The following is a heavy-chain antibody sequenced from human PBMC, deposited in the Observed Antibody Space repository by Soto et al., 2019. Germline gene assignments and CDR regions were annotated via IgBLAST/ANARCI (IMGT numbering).Heavy chain of an antibody. J-gene: IGHJ6*02. CDR3: ARVVDVRPATYSGMDV. V-gene: IGHV1-69*05. Sequence: SVKVSCKASGGTFSSYAISWVRQAPGQGLEWMGGIIPIFGTANYAQKFQDRLILTRETSATTAYLELSGLTSDDTAIYYCARVVDVRPATYSGMDVWGPGTRVTVSS. CDR1: GGTFSSYA. CDR2: IIPIFGTA. D-gene: IGHD2-21*01.